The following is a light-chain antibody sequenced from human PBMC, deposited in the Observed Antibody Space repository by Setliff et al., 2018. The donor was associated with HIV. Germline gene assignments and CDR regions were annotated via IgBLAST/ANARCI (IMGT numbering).Light chain of an antibody. J-gene: IGLJ1*01. CDR3: SSYTTSSTLYV. CDR1: SSAVGGYYS. CDR2: DVI. Sequence: SALTQPASVSGSPGQSITISCTGISSAVGGYYSVSWYQQHPGKAPKLMIYDVINRPSGVSNRFSGSRSGNTASLTISGLQVEDEADYYCSSYTTSSTLYVFGPGTKVTVL. V-gene: IGLV2-14*03.